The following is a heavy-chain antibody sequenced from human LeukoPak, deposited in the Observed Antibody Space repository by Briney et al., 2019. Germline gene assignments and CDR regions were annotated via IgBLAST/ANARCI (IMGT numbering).Heavy chain of an antibody. Sequence: GASVKVSCKASGYTFSNYGFTWVRQAPGQGLEWMGWIGTYNGNTDYAQKFQGRVIMTADPSTTTAHMELRSLRSDDTAVYYCARGRLKRVPFTKVAGALDYWGQGTRVTVSS. CDR2: IGTYNGNT. D-gene: IGHD6-19*01. J-gene: IGHJ4*02. CDR1: GYTFSNYG. CDR3: ARGRLKRVPFTKVAGALDY. V-gene: IGHV1-18*01.